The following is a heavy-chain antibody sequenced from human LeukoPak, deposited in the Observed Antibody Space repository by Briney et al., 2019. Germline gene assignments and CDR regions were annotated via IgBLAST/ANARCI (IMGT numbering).Heavy chain of an antibody. J-gene: IGHJ4*02. CDR2: IKQDGSEK. Sequence: GGSLRLSCAASGFTFSSYWMSWVRQAPGKGLEWVANIKQDGSEKYYVDSVKGRFTISRDNAKNSLYLQMNSLRAEDTAVYYCARDGPTSYDVWSGYYGIDYWGQGTLVTVSS. CDR3: ARDGPTSYDVWSGYYGIDY. D-gene: IGHD3-3*01. V-gene: IGHV3-7*01. CDR1: GFTFSSYW.